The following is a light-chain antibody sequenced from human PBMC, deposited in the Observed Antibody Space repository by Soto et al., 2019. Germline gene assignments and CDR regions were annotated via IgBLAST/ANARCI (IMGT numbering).Light chain of an antibody. J-gene: IGKJ1*01. V-gene: IGKV2-28*01. Sequence: DIVMTQSPLSLPVTPGEPASISCRSSQSLQHSDGYNHLDWYLQKPGQSPHLLIYLGSNRASGVPDRFSGSGSGTDFTLKISRVEAEDVGVYYCMQSLQTPRTFGQGTKVEIK. CDR2: LGS. CDR3: MQSLQTPRT. CDR1: QSLQHSDGYNH.